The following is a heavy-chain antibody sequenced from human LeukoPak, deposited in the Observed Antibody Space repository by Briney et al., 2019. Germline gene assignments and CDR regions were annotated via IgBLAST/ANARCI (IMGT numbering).Heavy chain of an antibody. CDR2: ITNDGSST. D-gene: IGHD1-7*01. CDR1: GFTFSSYW. J-gene: IGHJ4*02. Sequence: QPGGSLRLPCAASGFTFSSYWMHWVRQAPGKGLVWVSRITNDGSSTGDADSVKGRFTISRDNAKNTLYLQMNSLRVEDTAVYYCARDLGDGTPFDYWGQGTLVTVSS. CDR3: ARDLGDGTPFDY. V-gene: IGHV3-74*01.